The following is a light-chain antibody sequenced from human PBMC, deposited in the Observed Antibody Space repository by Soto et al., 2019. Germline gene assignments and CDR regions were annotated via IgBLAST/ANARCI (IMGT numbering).Light chain of an antibody. CDR1: QGLGSR. CDR2: DAS. CDR3: QQRGNWPLT. J-gene: IGKJ5*01. V-gene: IGKV3-11*01. Sequence: EIVMTQSPATLSVSPGGTATLSCRASQGLGSRLAWYQQKPGQAPRLLIYDASNRATGIPARFSGSGSGTDFTLTISSLEPEDFAVYYCQQRGNWPLTFGQGTRLDIK.